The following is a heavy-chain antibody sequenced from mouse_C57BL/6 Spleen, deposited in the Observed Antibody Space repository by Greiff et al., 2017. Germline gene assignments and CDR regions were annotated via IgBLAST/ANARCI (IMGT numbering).Heavy chain of an antibody. D-gene: IGHD1-1*01. J-gene: IGHJ2*02. CDR2: INPSTGGT. Sequence: VQLKESGPELVQPGASVKISCTASGYSFTGYYMNWVKQSPEKSLEWIGEINPSTGGTTYNQKFKAKATLTVDKSSSTAYMQLKSLTSEASAVYYCARWDYGSAFDYWGQGTSLTVSS. CDR1: GYSFTGYY. V-gene: IGHV1-42*01. CDR3: ARWDYGSAFDY.